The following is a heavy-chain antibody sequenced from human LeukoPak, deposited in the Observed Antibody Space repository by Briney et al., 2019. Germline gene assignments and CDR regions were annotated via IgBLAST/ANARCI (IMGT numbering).Heavy chain of an antibody. CDR1: GFTFNNYV. D-gene: IGHD6-19*01. CDR2: ISGSGGST. CDR3: AKVAVAGWYWYYFDY. Sequence: GGSLRLSCAVSGFTFNNYVIHWVRQAPGKGLEWVSAISGSGGSTYYADSVKGRFTISRDNSKNTLYLQMNSLRAEDTAVYYCAKVAVAGWYWYYFDYWGQGTLVTVSS. V-gene: IGHV3-23*01. J-gene: IGHJ4*02.